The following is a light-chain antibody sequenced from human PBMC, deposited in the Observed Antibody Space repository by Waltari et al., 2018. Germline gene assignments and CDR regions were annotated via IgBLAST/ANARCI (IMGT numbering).Light chain of an antibody. Sequence: DLVMTQSPDSLAVSLGERATINCKSSQSVLYSSNNKNYLAWYQQKPGQPPRLLIYGASTREPGFPARFSGSGSGTDFTPPISSLQAEDVALYYCQQYYSTPQAFGQGTKVAI. CDR3: QQYYSTPQA. CDR1: QSVLYSSNNKNY. CDR2: GAS. J-gene: IGKJ1*01. V-gene: IGKV4-1*01.